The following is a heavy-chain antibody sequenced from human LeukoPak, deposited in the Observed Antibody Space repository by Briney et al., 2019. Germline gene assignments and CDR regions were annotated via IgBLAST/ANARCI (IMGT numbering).Heavy chain of an antibody. CDR1: SGSFSGYY. CDR2: INHSGST. J-gene: IGHJ3*02. CDR3: ARVKLNQLLSRAFDI. D-gene: IGHD2-2*01. Sequence: KPSETLSLTCAVYSGSFSGYYWSWIRQPPGKGLEWIGEINHSGSTNYNPSLKSRVTISVDTSKNQFSLKLSSVTAADTAVYYCARVKLNQLLSRAFDIWGQGTMVTVSS. V-gene: IGHV4-34*01.